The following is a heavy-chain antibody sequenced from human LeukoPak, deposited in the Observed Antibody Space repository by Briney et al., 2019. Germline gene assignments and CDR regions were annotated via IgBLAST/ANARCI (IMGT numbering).Heavy chain of an antibody. D-gene: IGHD4-17*01. J-gene: IGHJ4*02. CDR1: GGSITNYY. CDR2: IYYSGST. V-gene: IGHV4-59*12. Sequence: SETLSLTCTVSGGSITNYYWSWIRQAPGKGLEWIGYIYYSGSTNYHPSLKSRATVSVDAFRHQFSLRLSSVTGADTAVYYCARDRGNGDYGDYFDSWGQGTQVTVSS. CDR3: ARDRGNGDYGDYFDS.